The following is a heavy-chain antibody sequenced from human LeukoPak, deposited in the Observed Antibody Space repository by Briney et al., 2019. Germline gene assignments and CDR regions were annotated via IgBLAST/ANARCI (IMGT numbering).Heavy chain of an antibody. D-gene: IGHD6-19*01. CDR3: ARGGQWLADYYYGMDV. Sequence: SETLSLTCTVSGGSIRSYYWSWIRQPPGKGLEWIGYLYYSGSTKYNPSLKSGATISADTSKNQFSLKLGSVTAADTAVYYCARGGQWLADYYYGMDVWGQGTTVTVSS. CDR2: LYYSGST. V-gene: IGHV4-59*01. CDR1: GGSIRSYY. J-gene: IGHJ6*02.